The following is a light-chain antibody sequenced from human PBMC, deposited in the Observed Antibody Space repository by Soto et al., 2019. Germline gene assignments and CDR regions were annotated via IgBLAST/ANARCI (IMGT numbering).Light chain of an antibody. CDR3: SSYTSSSTLAVV. V-gene: IGLV2-14*01. J-gene: IGLJ2*01. CDR2: DVS. Sequence: QSVLTQPASVSGSPGQSITISCIGTSSDVGGYNYVSWYQQHPGKAPKLMIYDVSNRPSGVSNRFSGSKSGNTASLTISGLQAEDEADYYCSSYTSSSTLAVVFGGGTKLTVL. CDR1: SSDVGGYNY.